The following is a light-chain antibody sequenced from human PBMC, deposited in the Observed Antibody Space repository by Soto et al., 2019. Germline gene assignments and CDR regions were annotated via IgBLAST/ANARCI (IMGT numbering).Light chain of an antibody. CDR1: QSLSSSY. CDR2: DAS. J-gene: IGKJ1*01. CDR3: LQDINYPWT. V-gene: IGKV3D-7*01. Sequence: EIVMTQSPATLSVSPGEGATLSCRASQSLSSSYLAWYQQKPGQAPRLLIYDASKRATGIPARFSGSGFGTDFTLAISSLQPEDSATYYCLQDINYPWTFGQGTKVDI.